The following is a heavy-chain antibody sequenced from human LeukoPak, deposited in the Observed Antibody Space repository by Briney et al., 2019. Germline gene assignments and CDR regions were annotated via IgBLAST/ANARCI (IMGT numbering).Heavy chain of an antibody. J-gene: IGHJ6*03. CDR3: ARAGGSSYYYYYMDV. CDR1: GGSISSYY. Sequence: SETLSLTCTVSGGSISSYYWSWIRQPPGKGLECIGYIYTSGSTNYNPSLKSRVTISVGTSKNQFSLKLSSVTAADTAVYYCARAGGSSYYYYYMDVWGKGSRSPSP. CDR2: IYTSGST. D-gene: IGHD6-6*01. V-gene: IGHV4-4*09.